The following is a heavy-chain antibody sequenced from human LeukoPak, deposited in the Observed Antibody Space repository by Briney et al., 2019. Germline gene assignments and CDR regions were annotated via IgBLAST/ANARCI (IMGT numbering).Heavy chain of an antibody. Sequence: GGSLRLSCAASGFTFSSYEMNWVRQAPGKGLEWVSYISSSGSTIYYADSVKGRFTISRDNAKKSLYLQMNSLRAEDTAVYYCAKFRKYYFDYWGQGTLVTVSS. CDR2: ISSSGSTI. J-gene: IGHJ4*02. CDR1: GFTFSSYE. D-gene: IGHD1-14*01. CDR3: AKFRKYYFDY. V-gene: IGHV3-48*03.